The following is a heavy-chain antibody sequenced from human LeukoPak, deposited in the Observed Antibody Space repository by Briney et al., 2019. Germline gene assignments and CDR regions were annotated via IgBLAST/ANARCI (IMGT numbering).Heavy chain of an antibody. V-gene: IGHV3-73*01. Sequence: GGSLRLSCAASGFTFSGSAMHWVRQASGKGLEWVGRIRSKANSYATAYAASVKGRFTISRDDSKNTAYLQMNSLKTEDTAVYYCTRQGLTTGDVWGKGTTVTVSS. J-gene: IGHJ6*04. CDR2: IRSKANSYAT. D-gene: IGHD4-17*01. CDR3: TRQGLTTGDV. CDR1: GFTFSGSA.